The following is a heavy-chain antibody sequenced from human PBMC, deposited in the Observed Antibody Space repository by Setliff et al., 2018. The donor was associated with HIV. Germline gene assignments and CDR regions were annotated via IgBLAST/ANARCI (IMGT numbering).Heavy chain of an antibody. CDR3: ARAMGANWSYYYYMDV. Sequence: ASVKVSCKASGYTFSSYDINWVRQATGQGLEWMGWMNPNSGNTGYAQKFQGRVTMTRDTSISTAYMELNNLKFEDTAVYYCARAMGANWSYYYYMDVWGKGTTVTVSS. J-gene: IGHJ6*03. V-gene: IGHV1-8*02. CDR2: MNPNSGNT. D-gene: IGHD1-26*01. CDR1: GYTFSSYD.